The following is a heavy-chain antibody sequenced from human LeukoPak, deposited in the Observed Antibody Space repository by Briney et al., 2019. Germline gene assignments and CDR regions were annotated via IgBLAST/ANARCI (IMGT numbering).Heavy chain of an antibody. J-gene: IGHJ4*02. CDR3: ARGSSYYYDSSGYYLD. D-gene: IGHD3-22*01. CDR2: ISAYNGNT. CDR1: GYTFTSYG. V-gene: IGHV1-18*01. Sequence: ASVKVSCKASGYTFTSYGTSWVRQAPGQGLEWMGWISAYNGNTNYAQKLQGRVTMTTDTSTSTAYMELRSLRSDDTAVYYCARGSSYYYDSSGYYLDWGQGTLVTVSS.